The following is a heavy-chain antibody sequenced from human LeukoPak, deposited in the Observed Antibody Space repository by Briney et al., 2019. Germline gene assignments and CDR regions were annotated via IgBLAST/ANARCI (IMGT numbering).Heavy chain of an antibody. D-gene: IGHD3-16*01. J-gene: IGHJ6*03. CDR2: INDNGAGT. Sequence: GGSLRLSCAASGFTFSSYAMSWVRQAPWKGLKWVSAINDNGAGTYYADSVKGCFTISRDNSYNTVSLQMNSLRDEDTGVYYCAKGLRTGVGPYMGYHYYMDVWGKGATVTVSS. V-gene: IGHV3-23*01. CDR1: GFTFSSYA. CDR3: AKGLRTGVGPYMGYHYYMDV.